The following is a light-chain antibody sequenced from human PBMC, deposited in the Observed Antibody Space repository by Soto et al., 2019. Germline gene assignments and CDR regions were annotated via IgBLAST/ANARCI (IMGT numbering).Light chain of an antibody. Sequence: QPGPTHPPSASGTPGHSATISCTGSSSDVGGYNYVSWDQQYPGKAPNLMIYEVSKRPSGVPDRFSGSKSGNTASLTVSRLQAEDEADYYCCSYAGINDYVFGTGTKVIVL. CDR1: SSDVGGYNY. V-gene: IGLV2-8*01. CDR3: CSYAGINDYV. J-gene: IGLJ1*01. CDR2: EVS.